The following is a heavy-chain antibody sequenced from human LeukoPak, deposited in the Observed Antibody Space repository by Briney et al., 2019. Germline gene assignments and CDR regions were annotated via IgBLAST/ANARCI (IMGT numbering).Heavy chain of an antibody. CDR3: ATERPITMVRGAKGYYYYYYGMDV. D-gene: IGHD3-10*01. Sequence: ASVKVSCKVSGYTLTELSMHWVRQAPGKGLEWMGGFDPEDGETIYAQKFQGRVTMTEDTSTDTAYMELSSLRSEDTAVYYCATERPITMVRGAKGYYYYYYGMDVWGQGTTVTVSS. J-gene: IGHJ6*02. V-gene: IGHV1-24*01. CDR2: FDPEDGET. CDR1: GYTLTELS.